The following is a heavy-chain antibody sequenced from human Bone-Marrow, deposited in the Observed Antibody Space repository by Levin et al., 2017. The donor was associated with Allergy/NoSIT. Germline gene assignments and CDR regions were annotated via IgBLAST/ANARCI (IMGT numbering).Heavy chain of an antibody. CDR1: GYTFTDYY. CDR3: ARALGLRYFDWGFDH. CDR2: INPSSGGGT. Sequence: ASVKVSCKASGYTFTDYYIHWVRQAPGQGLEWMGWINPSSGGGTNYAQKFQGRVTLTRDMSISTAYMELSGLRSDDTAVYYCARALGLRYFDWGFDHWGQGTLVTVSS. D-gene: IGHD3-9*01. J-gene: IGHJ4*02. V-gene: IGHV1-2*02.